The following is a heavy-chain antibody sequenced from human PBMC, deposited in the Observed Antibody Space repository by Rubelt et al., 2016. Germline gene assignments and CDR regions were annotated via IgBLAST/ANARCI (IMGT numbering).Heavy chain of an antibody. V-gene: IGHV1-18*01. D-gene: IGHD1-7*01. CDR1: GYTFTSYG. J-gene: IGHJ4*02. CDR2: ISAYNGNT. CDR3: ARDLPPFRRYNWNFPLDY. Sequence: QVQLVQSGAEVKKPGASVKVSCKASGYTFTSYGISWVRQAPGQGLEWMGWISAYNGNTNYAPKVQGRVTLTTETSTSTADMERRSLRSDDTSVYYCARDLPPFRRYNWNFPLDYWGQGTLVTVSS.